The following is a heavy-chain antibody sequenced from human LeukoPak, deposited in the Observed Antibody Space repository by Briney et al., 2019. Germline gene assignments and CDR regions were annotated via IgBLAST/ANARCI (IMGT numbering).Heavy chain of an antibody. CDR2: IKSKTDGGTT. Sequence: GGSLRLSCAASGFTFSNAWMSWVRQAPGKGLEWVGRIKSKTDGGTTDYAAPVKGRFTISRDNAKNSLYLQMNSLRAEDTAVYYCARVWPSYYDSSGYFLDYWGQGTLVTVSS. D-gene: IGHD3-22*01. CDR3: ARVWPSYYDSSGYFLDY. J-gene: IGHJ4*02. CDR1: GFTFSNAW. V-gene: IGHV3-15*01.